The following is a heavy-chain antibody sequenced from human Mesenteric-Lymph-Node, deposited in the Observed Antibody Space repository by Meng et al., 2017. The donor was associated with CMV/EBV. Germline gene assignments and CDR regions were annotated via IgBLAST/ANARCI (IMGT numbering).Heavy chain of an antibody. CDR2: IYYSGST. V-gene: IGHV4-39*01. D-gene: IGHD6-13*01. CDR1: GGSISSSSYS. J-gene: IGHJ4*02. Sequence: SGGSISSSSYSWGWIRQPPGKGLEWIGSIYYSGSTYYNPSLKSRVTISVDTSKNQFSLKLSSVTAADTAVYYCASSLGYSSSWYDYWGQGTLVTVSS. CDR3: ASSLGYSSSWYDY.